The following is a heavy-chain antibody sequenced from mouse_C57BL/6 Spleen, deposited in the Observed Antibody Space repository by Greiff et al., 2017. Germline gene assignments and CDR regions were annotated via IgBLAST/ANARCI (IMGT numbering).Heavy chain of an antibody. D-gene: IGHD6-5*01. V-gene: IGHV1-78*01. Sequence: VKLQESDAELVKPGASVKISCKASGYTFTDHTIHWMKQRPEQGLEWIGYIYPRDGSTKYNEKFKGKATLTADKSSSTAYMQLNSLTSEDSAVYVCASAVSTLYYYAMDDWGQGTSVTVSS. J-gene: IGHJ4*01. CDR3: ASAVSTLYYYAMDD. CDR1: GYTFTDHT. CDR2: IYPRDGST.